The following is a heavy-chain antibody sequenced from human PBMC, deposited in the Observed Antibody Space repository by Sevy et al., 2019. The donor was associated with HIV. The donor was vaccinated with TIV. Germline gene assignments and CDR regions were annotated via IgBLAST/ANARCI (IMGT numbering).Heavy chain of an antibody. D-gene: IGHD6-19*01. CDR1: GASISSSGYY. J-gene: IGHJ4*02. CDR3: AGPILTYNSGWSYYDY. V-gene: IGHV4-39*01. CDR2: IRYSGET. Sequence: ETLSLTCTVSGASISSSGYYWGLIRQPPGKGLEWIASIRYSGETFYNPSLKSRVTISADTSKNQFSLQLSSVTAADTAIYFCAGPILTYNSGWSYYDYWGQGTVVTVSS.